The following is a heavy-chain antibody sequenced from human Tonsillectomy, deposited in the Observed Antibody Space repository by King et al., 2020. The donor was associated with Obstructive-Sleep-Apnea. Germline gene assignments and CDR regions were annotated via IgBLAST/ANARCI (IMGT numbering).Heavy chain of an antibody. V-gene: IGHV5-10-1*01. CDR1: GYRFTSYW. Sequence: QLVPSGAEVKKPGESLRISCKGSGYRFTSYWINWVRQMPGKGLEWMGRIDPSDSYTNYSPSFQGHVTISADKSFSTAYLQWSSLKASDTAMYYCAIGGGGFDFWGQGTLVTVSS. J-gene: IGHJ4*02. D-gene: IGHD2-15*01. CDR3: AIGGGGFDF. CDR2: IDPSDSYT.